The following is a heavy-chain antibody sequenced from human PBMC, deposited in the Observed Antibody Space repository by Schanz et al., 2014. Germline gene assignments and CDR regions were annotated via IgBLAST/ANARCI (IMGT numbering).Heavy chain of an antibody. CDR2: ISTSGTYM. J-gene: IGHJ4*02. V-gene: IGHV3-23*01. Sequence: EMQLLESGGGLIQPGGSLRLSCAASGFTFSTHAMSWVRQAPGKGLEWVSYISTSGTYMYIADSLKGRLTISRDNSKNTLYLQMNSLRAEDTAVYFCAKIERNEDWGQGTLVTVSS. CDR1: GFTFSTHA. CDR3: AKIERNED. D-gene: IGHD1-1*01.